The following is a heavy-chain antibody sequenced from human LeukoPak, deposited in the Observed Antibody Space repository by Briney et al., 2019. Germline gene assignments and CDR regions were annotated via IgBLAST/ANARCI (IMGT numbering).Heavy chain of an antibody. V-gene: IGHV4-4*09. Sequence: SETLSLTCNVSVDSMSDYYWSWIRQSPGGGLEWIGYIYKRGTTNYIPSLRSRVTISVDKSKRQLSLRLNSVTAADTAVYYCVASYSTSSGVNHWGQGTLVTVSS. CDR3: VASYSTSSGVNH. J-gene: IGHJ5*02. CDR2: IYKRGTT. D-gene: IGHD6-6*01. CDR1: VDSMSDYY.